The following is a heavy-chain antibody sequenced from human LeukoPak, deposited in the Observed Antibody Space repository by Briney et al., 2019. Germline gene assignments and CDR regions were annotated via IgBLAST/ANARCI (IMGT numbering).Heavy chain of an antibody. CDR2: INPNNGAT. CDR3: TRESGSYHGNDY. V-gene: IGHV1-2*02. Sequence: ASVKVSCKASGYTFTGYYMHWVRQAPGQGLEWMGWINPNNGATNYAQKLQGRVTITGDTSISTAYMELSSLRSDDTAVYYCTRESGSYHGNDYWGQGTLVTVSS. CDR1: GYTFTGYY. J-gene: IGHJ4*02. D-gene: IGHD1-26*01.